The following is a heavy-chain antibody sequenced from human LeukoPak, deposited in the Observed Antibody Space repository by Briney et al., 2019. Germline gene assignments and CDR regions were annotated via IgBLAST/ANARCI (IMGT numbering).Heavy chain of an antibody. CDR2: ISGYNRNT. CDR1: GYTFTGFT. CDR3: ARELGGNSVYAFDI. D-gene: IGHD4-23*01. Sequence: ASVKVSCKASGYTFTGFTISWVRQAPGQGLEWMGWISGYNRNTKYAQKVQGRVAMTTDTSTNTAYMELGSLRSDDTAVYYCARELGGNSVYAFDIWGQGTMVTVSS. V-gene: IGHV1-18*01. J-gene: IGHJ3*02.